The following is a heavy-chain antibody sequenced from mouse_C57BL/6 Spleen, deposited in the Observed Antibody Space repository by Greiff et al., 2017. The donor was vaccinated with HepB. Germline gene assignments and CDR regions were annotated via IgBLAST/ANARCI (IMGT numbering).Heavy chain of an antibody. CDR2: IDPSDSYT. CDR3: GRVYGYDGHAMDY. V-gene: IGHV1-50*01. D-gene: IGHD2-2*01. Sequence: QVQLQQPGAELVKPGASVKLSCKASGYTFTSYWMQWVKQRPGQGLEWIGEIDPSDSYTNYNQKFKGQATLTVDTSSSTAYMQLSSLTSEDSAVYYCGRVYGYDGHAMDYWGQGTSVTVSS. J-gene: IGHJ4*01. CDR1: GYTFTSYW.